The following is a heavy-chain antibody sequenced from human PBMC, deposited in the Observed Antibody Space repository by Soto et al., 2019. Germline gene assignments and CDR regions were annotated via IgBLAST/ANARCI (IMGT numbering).Heavy chain of an antibody. D-gene: IGHD1-20*01. CDR2: INPDNGNT. Sequence: ASVKVSCKASGYTFTRYTMNWVRQAPGQRLEWMGWINPDNGNTKSSQKFQDRVIITRDTSASTAYMDLSSLRSEDTAVYYCTRETVAGITGLDYWGPGTLVTVSS. J-gene: IGHJ4*02. CDR1: GYTFTRYT. CDR3: TRETVAGITGLDY. V-gene: IGHV1-3*01.